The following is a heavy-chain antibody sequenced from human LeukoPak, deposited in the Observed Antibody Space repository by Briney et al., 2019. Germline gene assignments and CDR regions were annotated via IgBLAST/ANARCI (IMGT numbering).Heavy chain of an antibody. CDR2: IYYSGST. Sequence: SETLSLTCTVSGGSISSYYWSWIRQPPGKGLEWIGYIYYSGSTNYNPSLKSRATISVDTSKNQFSLKLSSVTAADTAVYYCARARTPYYYDSLDAFDIWGQGTMVTVSS. D-gene: IGHD3-22*01. CDR3: ARARTPYYYDSLDAFDI. CDR1: GGSISSYY. V-gene: IGHV4-59*01. J-gene: IGHJ3*02.